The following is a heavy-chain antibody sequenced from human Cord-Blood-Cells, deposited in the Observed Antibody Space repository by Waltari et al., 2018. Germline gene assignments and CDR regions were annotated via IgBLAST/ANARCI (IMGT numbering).Heavy chain of an antibody. D-gene: IGHD3-22*01. CDR2: INHSGST. J-gene: IGHJ4*02. CDR1: GGSFSGYY. CDR3: ARHPLYDSSGYYYDY. V-gene: IGHV4-34*01. Sequence: QVQLQQWGAGLLKPSETLSLTCAVYGGSFSGYYWSWIRQPPGKGLEWIGQINHSGSTNDNPSLKRRVTISVDTSKNQFSLKLSSVTAADTAVYYCARHPLYDSSGYYYDYWGQGTLVTVSS.